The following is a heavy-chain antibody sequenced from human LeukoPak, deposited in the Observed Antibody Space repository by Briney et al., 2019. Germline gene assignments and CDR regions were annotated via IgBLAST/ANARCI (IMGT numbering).Heavy chain of an antibody. Sequence: SETLSLTCTVSGGSISSSSYYWGWIRQPPGKGLEWIGSIYYSGSTYYNPSLKSRVTISVDTSKNQFSLKLSSVTAADTAVYYCARTRGRATLDYWGQGTLVTVSS. D-gene: IGHD1-26*01. V-gene: IGHV4-39*07. CDR2: IYYSGST. CDR1: GGSISSSSYY. CDR3: ARTRGRATLDY. J-gene: IGHJ4*02.